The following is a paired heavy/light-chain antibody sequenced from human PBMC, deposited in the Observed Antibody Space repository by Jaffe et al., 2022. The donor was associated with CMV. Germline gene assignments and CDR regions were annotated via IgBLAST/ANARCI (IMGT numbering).Light chain of an antibody. CDR1: QNINTW. V-gene: IGKV1-5*03. CDR3: QQYHAYPWT. Sequence: DIQMTQSPSTLSASVGDRVTITCRASQNINTWLAWYQQKPGKAPKLMIYETSTLESGVPSRFSGSGSGTEFTLTISSLQLDDFATYYCQQYHAYPWTFGQGTKVELK. J-gene: IGKJ1*01. CDR2: ETS.
Heavy chain of an antibody. CDR1: GYSFSSYW. Sequence: EVQLVQSGAEVKKAGESLKISCKGSGYSFSSYWIGWVRQMPGKGLEWMGVIYPGDSDTRYSPSFQGQVIISADKSISTAYLQWSSLKASDTAMYYCARRGYYDSDDYYLRGGMDVWGQGTTVTVSS. CDR3: ARRGYYDSDDYYLRGGMDV. D-gene: IGHD3-22*01. V-gene: IGHV5-51*01. CDR2: IYPGDSDT. J-gene: IGHJ6*02.